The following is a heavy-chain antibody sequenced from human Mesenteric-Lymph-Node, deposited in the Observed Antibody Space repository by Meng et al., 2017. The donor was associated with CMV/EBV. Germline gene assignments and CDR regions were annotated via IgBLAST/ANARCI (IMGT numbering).Heavy chain of an antibody. D-gene: IGHD6-19*01. CDR1: GFTFSCCA. J-gene: IGHJ4*02. CDR2: ISYDGSNK. V-gene: IGHV3-30-3*01. CDR3: ARVGYSSGWYDLLDY. Sequence: SGFTFSCCAIHWVRQAPGKGLEWVALISYDGSNKYYADSVKGRFTISRDNSKKTLYLQMNSLRAEDTAVYYCARVGYSSGWYDLLDYWGQGTLVTVSS.